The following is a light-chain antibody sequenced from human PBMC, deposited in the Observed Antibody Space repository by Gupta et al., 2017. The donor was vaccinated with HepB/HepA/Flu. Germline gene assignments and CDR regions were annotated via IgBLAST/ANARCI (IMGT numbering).Light chain of an antibody. CDR2: TAS. CDR3: QQCYSTPCT. Sequence: DIQMTQSPSSLAASVGDRVTITFRSSQSISNYLTWYQQKPGTAPKLLIYTASTWQSGVSSRFSGSGSGTDFTLTISSLQPEDVAIYYCQQCYSTPCTFGQGTKVEI. J-gene: IGKJ2*02. V-gene: IGKV1-39*01. CDR1: QSISNY.